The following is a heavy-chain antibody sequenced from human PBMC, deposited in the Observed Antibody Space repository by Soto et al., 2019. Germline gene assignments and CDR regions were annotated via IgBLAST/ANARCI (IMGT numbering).Heavy chain of an antibody. CDR3: ARALVVVPAAIAY. Sequence: ASVKVSCKASGYTFTGYYMHWVRQAPGQGLEWMGWINPNSGGTNYAQKFQGRVTMTRDTSISTAYMELSRLRSDDTAVYYCARALVVVPAAIAYWGQGTLVTVSS. CDR1: GYTFTGYY. CDR2: INPNSGGT. V-gene: IGHV1-2*02. D-gene: IGHD2-2*01. J-gene: IGHJ4*02.